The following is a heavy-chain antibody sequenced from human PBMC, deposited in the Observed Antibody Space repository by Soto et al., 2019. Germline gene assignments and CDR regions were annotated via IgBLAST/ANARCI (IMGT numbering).Heavy chain of an antibody. CDR1: GYTFTGYY. CDR2: INPNSGGT. D-gene: IGHD3-3*01. CDR3: ARGPYYDFWSGYYNPYFDY. J-gene: IGHJ4*02. V-gene: IGHV1-2*02. Sequence: QVQLVQSGAEVKKPGASVKVSCKASGYTFTGYYMHWVRQAPGQGLEWMGWINPNSGGTNYAQKFQGRVTMTRDTSISTAYMELSRLRSDDTAVYYCARGPYYDFWSGYYNPYFDYWGQGTLVTVSS.